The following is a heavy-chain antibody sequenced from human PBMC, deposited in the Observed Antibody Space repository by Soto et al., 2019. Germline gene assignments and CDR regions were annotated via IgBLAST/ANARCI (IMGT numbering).Heavy chain of an antibody. CDR1: GYTFTSYG. D-gene: IGHD2-2*01. V-gene: IGHV1-18*01. CDR3: ARGRGVVVQAATEY. CDR2: ISAYNGNT. J-gene: IGHJ4*02. Sequence: ASVKVSCKAPGYTFTSYGISWVRQARGQGLEWMGWISAYNGNTNYAQKLQGRVTMTTDTSTSTAYMELRSLRSDDTAVYYCARGRGVVVQAATEYWGQGTLVTVSS.